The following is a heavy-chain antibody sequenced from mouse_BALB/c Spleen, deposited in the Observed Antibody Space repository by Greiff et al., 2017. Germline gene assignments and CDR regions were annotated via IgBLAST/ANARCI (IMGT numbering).Heavy chain of an antibody. CDR1: GFTFNDSY. Sequence: VQLQQSGAELVKPGASVKLSCTASGFTFNDSYMYWVKQRPEQGLEWFGRIDPANGNTKYDPKFQGRATITADTSSNTAYLQLSSLTSEDTAVYYCARYYDTAGFAYWGQGTLVTVSA. V-gene: IGHV14-3*02. CDR2: IDPANGNT. J-gene: IGHJ3*01. CDR3: ARYYDTAGFAY. D-gene: IGHD1-1*02.